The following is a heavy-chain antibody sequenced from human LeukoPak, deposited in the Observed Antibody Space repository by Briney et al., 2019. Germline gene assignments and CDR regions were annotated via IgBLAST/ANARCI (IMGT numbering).Heavy chain of an antibody. CDR1: EFTVSTNY. Sequence: GGSLRLSCAASEFTVSTNYMSWVRQAPGKGLEWVSVIYSGGSTNYADSVKGRFTISRDNSKNTLYLQMNSLRAEDTAVYYCARSSSTWYYYMDVWGKGTTVTVSS. D-gene: IGHD6-6*01. CDR3: ARSSSTWYYYMDV. CDR2: IYSGGST. V-gene: IGHV3-53*01. J-gene: IGHJ6*03.